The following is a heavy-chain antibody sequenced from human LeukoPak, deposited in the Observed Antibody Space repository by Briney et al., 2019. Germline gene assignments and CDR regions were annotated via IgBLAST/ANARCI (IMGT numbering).Heavy chain of an antibody. CDR3: ARVSIAARPRGAFDI. CDR2: IYYSGST. Sequence: SETLSLTCTVSGGSISSSSYYWGWIRQPPGKGLEWIGSIYYSGSTYYNPSPKSRVTISVDTSKNQFSLKLSSVTAADTAVYYCARVSIAARPRGAFDIWGQGTMVTVSS. D-gene: IGHD6-6*01. V-gene: IGHV4-39*07. J-gene: IGHJ3*02. CDR1: GGSISSSSYY.